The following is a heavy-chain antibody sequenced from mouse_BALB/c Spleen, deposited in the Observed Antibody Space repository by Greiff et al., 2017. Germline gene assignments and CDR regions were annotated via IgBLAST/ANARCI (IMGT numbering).Heavy chain of an antibody. Sequence: DVHLVESGGGLVQPGGSMKLSCVASGFTFSNYWMNWVRQSPEKGLEWVAEIRLKSNNYATHYAESVKGRFTISRDDSKSSVYLQMNNLRAEDTGMYYCYYGSSGVDYWGQGTTLTVSS. V-gene: IGHV6-6*02. D-gene: IGHD1-1*01. J-gene: IGHJ2*01. CDR3: YYGSSGVDY. CDR1: GFTFSNYW. CDR2: IRLKSNNYAT.